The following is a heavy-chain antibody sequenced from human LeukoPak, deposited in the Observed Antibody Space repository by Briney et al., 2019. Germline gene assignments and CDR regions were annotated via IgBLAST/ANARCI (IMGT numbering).Heavy chain of an antibody. J-gene: IGHJ4*02. V-gene: IGHV1-69*13. CDR2: IIPIFGTA. D-gene: IGHD5-24*01. CDR3: VRGGRDGYKLEFDY. CDR1: GGTFSSYA. Sequence: SVKVSCKASGGTFSSYAISWVRQAPGQGLEWMGGIIPIFGTANYAQKFQGRVTITADESTSTAYMELSSLRSEDTAVYYCVRGGRDGYKLEFDYWGQGTLVTVSS.